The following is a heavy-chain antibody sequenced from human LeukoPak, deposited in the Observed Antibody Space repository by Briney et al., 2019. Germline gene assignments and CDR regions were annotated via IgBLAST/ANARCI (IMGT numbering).Heavy chain of an antibody. J-gene: IGHJ4*02. V-gene: IGHV3-74*01. CDR3: AGNAYYYDSSGYFPSDY. CDR2: INSDGSST. CDR1: GFTFSSYW. Sequence: GGSLRLSCAASGFTFSSYWMHWVRQAPGKGLVWVSRINSDGSSTSYADSVKGRFTISRDNAKNTLYMQMTSLRAEDTAVYYCAGNAYYYDSSGYFPSDYWGQGTLVTVSS. D-gene: IGHD3-22*01.